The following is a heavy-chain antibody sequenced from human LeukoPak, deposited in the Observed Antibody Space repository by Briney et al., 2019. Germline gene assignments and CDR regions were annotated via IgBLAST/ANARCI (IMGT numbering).Heavy chain of an antibody. V-gene: IGHV1-69*13. D-gene: IGHD3-3*01. CDR3: ARDPLYDFWSGYAGYYGMDV. Sequence: ASVKVSCKASGYTFTSYAMHWVRQAPGQGLEWMGGIIPIFGTANYAQKFQGRVTITADESTSTAYMELSSLRSEDTAVYYCARDPLYDFWSGYAGYYGMDVWGQGTTVTVSS. CDR1: GYTFTSYA. CDR2: IIPIFGTA. J-gene: IGHJ6*02.